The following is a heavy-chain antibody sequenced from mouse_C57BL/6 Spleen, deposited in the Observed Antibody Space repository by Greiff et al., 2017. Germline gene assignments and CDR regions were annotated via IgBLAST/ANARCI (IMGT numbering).Heavy chain of an antibody. V-gene: IGHV1-82*01. D-gene: IGHD1-1*01. CDR3: ARSFYYGSSYWYFDV. Sequence: QVQLKESGPDLVQPGPSVKISCKASGYAFSSSWVNWVKQRPGKGLEWIGRIYPGDGATNYNGKFKGKATLTADKASSTAYMQRSSLTSEDSAVYFCARSFYYGSSYWYFDVWGKGTTVTVSS. CDR1: GYAFSSSW. J-gene: IGHJ1*03. CDR2: IYPGDGAT.